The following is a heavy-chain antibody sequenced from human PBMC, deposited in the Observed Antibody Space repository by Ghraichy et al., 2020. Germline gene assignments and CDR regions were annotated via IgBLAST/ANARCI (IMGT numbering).Heavy chain of an antibody. J-gene: IGHJ4*02. D-gene: IGHD3-10*01. CDR1: GYTFTSYA. Sequence: ASVKVSCKASGYTFTSYAMNWVRQAPGQGLEWMGWINTNTGNPTYAQGFTGRFVFSLDTSVSTAYLQINSLKAEDTAVYYCYYYGSGSYYNAAYFDYWGQGTLVTVSS. V-gene: IGHV7-4-1*02. CDR2: INTNTGNP. CDR3: YYYGSGSYYNAAYFDY.